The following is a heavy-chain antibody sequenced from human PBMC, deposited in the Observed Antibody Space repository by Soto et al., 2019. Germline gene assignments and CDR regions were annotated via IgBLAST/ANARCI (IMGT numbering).Heavy chain of an antibody. CDR1: GFTFSSYG. D-gene: IGHD2-2*01. CDR3: ANGTSVEY. J-gene: IGHJ4*02. CDR2: ISYDGSNK. Sequence: QVQLVESGGGVVQPGRSLRLSCAASGFTFSSYGMHWVRQAPGKGLEWVSVISYDGSNKYYADSVKGRFTISRDNSKNTLYLRMNRLRAAGTAWYYCANGTSVEYLGQGTLVTVCS. V-gene: IGHV3-30*18.